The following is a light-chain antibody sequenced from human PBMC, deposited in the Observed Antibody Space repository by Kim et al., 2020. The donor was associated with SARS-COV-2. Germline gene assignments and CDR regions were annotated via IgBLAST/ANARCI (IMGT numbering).Light chain of an antibody. J-gene: IGLJ3*02. Sequence: PGGAVTLTCASSTGDVTIGKYPSWFQQKPGQAPRQLIYSTTNKQSWTPARFSGSLLGGKAALTLSGVQPEDEADYYCLYYYGGAWVFGGGTKVTVL. CDR2: STT. CDR1: TGDVTIGKY. V-gene: IGLV7-43*01. CDR3: LYYYGGAWV.